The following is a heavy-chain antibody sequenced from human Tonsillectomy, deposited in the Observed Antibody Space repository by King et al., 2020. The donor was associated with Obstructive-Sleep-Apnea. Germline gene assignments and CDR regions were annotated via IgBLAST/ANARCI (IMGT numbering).Heavy chain of an antibody. D-gene: IGHD6-13*01. V-gene: IGHV4-59*01. J-gene: IGHJ6*02. CDR3: ARGGGDYSSPYYYGMDV. Sequence: QLQESGPGLVKPSETLSLTCTVSGGSISSYYWSWIRQPPGKGLEWIGYIYYSGSTIYNPSLKSRVTISVDTSKNQFSLKLSSVTAADTAVYYCARGGGDYSSPYYYGMDVWGQGTTVTVSS. CDR1: GGSISSYY. CDR2: IYYSGST.